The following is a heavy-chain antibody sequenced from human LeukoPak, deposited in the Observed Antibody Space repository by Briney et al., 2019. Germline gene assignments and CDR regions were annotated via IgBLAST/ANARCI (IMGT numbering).Heavy chain of an antibody. Sequence: SETLSLTCAVSGVSFNDYYWSWVRQTPGKGLEWIGEINHSGYTNDSPSLKSRVTISIDTSRKQFSLNLRSVTVADTSIYYCTRMPTAHYYWGQGTLVTVSS. CDR1: GVSFNDYY. CDR3: TRMPTAHYY. CDR2: INHSGYT. V-gene: IGHV4-34*01. J-gene: IGHJ4*02. D-gene: IGHD4-17*01.